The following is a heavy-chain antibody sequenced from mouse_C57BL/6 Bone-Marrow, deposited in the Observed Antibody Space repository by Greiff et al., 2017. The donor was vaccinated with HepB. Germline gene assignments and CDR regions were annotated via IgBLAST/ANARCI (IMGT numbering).Heavy chain of an antibody. CDR3: TGDYYGTFYWYFDV. CDR1: GFTFSNYW. Sequence: EVKLVESGGGLVQPGGSLKLSCVASGFTFSNYWMNWVRQSPEKGLEWVAQIRLRSANYATHYAESVKGRFTISRDDSKSSVYLQMSNLRAEDTGIYYCTGDYYGTFYWYFDVWGTGTTVTVSS. J-gene: IGHJ1*03. V-gene: IGHV6-3*01. CDR2: IRLRSANYAT. D-gene: IGHD2-1*01.